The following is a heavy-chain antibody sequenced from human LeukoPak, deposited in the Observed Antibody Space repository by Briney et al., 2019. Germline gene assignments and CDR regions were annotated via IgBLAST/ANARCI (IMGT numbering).Heavy chain of an antibody. CDR2: IKPKSGGT. V-gene: IGHV1-2*06. D-gene: IGHD1-1*01. CDR1: GYTLTDSY. Sequence: EASVKVSCKASGYTLTDSYIHWVRQAPGERLEWMGRIKPKSGGTNYAGNSQGRVTLTRDTSISTAYMEVTTLKSDDTAIYYCVKDLRGDSVTRGYWGQGTPVTVSS. CDR3: VKDLRGDSVTRGY. J-gene: IGHJ4*02.